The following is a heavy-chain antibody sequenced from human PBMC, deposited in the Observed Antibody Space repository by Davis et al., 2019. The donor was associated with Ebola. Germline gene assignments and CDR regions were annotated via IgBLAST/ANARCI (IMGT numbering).Heavy chain of an antibody. Sequence: ASVKVSCKASGYTFTSYGISWVRQAPGQGLEWMGWISAYNGNTNYAQKLQGRVTMTTDTSTSTAYMELRSLRSDDTAVYYCARDAPFTIFGVVRYYFDYWGQGTLVTVSS. V-gene: IGHV1-18*04. CDR3: ARDAPFTIFGVVRYYFDY. J-gene: IGHJ4*02. D-gene: IGHD3-3*01. CDR2: ISAYNGNT. CDR1: GYTFTSYG.